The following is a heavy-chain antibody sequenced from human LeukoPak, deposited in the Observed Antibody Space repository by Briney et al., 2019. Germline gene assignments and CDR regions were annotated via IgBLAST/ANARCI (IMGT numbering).Heavy chain of an antibody. V-gene: IGHV3-33*06. CDR1: GFTFSSYG. CDR3: AKDSDRTREGDDSSGQFDY. D-gene: IGHD3-22*01. J-gene: IGHJ4*02. CDR2: IWYDGSNK. Sequence: GGSLRLSCAASGFTFSSYGMHWVRQAPGKGLEWVAVIWYDGSNKYYADSVKGRFTISRDNSKNTLYLQMNSLRAEDTAVYYCAKDSDRTREGDDSSGQFDYWGQGTLVTVSS.